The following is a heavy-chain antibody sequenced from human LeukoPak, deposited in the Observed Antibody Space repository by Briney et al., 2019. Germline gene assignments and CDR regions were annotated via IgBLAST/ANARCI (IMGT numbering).Heavy chain of an antibody. V-gene: IGHV3-7*01. CDR1: GFTFSNYW. CDR2: IKQDGSDK. D-gene: IGHD3-3*01. J-gene: IGHJ4*02. Sequence: GGSLRLXCATSGFTFSNYWMTWDRQAPGKGLEWVANIKQDGSDKYYVDSVKGRFTISRDNTKYSLYLQLNSLRAEDTAVYYCARGTHFVYNFWSGYFNYWGQGTLVTVSS. CDR3: ARGTHFVYNFWSGYFNY.